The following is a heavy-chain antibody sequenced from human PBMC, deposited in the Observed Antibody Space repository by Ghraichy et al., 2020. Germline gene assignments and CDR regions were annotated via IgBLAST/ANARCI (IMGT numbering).Heavy chain of an antibody. D-gene: IGHD1/OR15-1a*01. J-gene: IGHJ4*02. V-gene: IGHV1-46*01. CDR2: VYPNDGST. CDR1: GFTFTHFY. Sequence: ASVKVSCKTSGFTFTHFYIHWVRQAPGQGLEWVGMVYPNDGSTSYSQTFQGRVSVTGDTSTTTVYMELSSLRSEDTAVYYCARDNNAFDHWGQGTLVTVSA. CDR3: ARDNNAFDH.